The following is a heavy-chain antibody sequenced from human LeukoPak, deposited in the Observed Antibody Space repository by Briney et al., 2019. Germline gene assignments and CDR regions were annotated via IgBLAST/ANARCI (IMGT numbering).Heavy chain of an antibody. D-gene: IGHD6-13*01. CDR1: GFTFSSYS. J-gene: IGHJ4*02. CDR2: ISSSSSTI. Sequence: PGGSLRLSCAASGFTFSSYSMNWVRQAPGKGLEWVSYISSSSSTIYYADSVKGRFTISRDNAKNSLYLQMNSLRAEDTAVYYCARSRRYVAAAPFDYWGQGTLVTVSS. V-gene: IGHV3-48*01. CDR3: ARSRRYVAAAPFDY.